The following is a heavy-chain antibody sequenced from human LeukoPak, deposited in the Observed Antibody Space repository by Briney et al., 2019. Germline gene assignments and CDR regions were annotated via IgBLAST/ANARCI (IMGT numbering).Heavy chain of an antibody. J-gene: IGHJ4*02. CDR2: CSIGITI. D-gene: IGHD2-21*01. Sequence: CSIGITIYYADSVKRRFTISRDNPKNSLYLQMNSLRAEDTAVYYCARENNVVVIAYPPFDYWGQGTLVTVSS. CDR3: ARENNVVVIAYPPFDY. V-gene: IGHV3-11*04.